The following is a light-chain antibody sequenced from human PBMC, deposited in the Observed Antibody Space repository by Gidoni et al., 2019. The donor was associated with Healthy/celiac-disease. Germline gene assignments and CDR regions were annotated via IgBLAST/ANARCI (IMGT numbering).Light chain of an antibody. CDR3: QQYGSSRT. CDR1: QSVSSSY. J-gene: IGKJ1*01. CDR2: GAS. V-gene: IGKV3-20*01. Sequence: EIVLTQSPGTLSLCPGERATLSCRASQSVSSSYLAWYHQKPGQAPRLLIYGASSRATGIPDRFSGSGSGTDFTLTISRLEPEDFAVYYCQQYGSSRTFGQGTKVEIK.